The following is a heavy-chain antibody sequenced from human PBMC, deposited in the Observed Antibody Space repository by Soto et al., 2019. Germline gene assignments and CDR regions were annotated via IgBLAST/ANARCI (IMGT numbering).Heavy chain of an antibody. CDR2: IRDTANTYTT. CDR1: GFTFSDYY. V-gene: IGHV3-72*01. CDR3: TSVGKLTTPSYTDY. J-gene: IGHJ4*02. Sequence: EVQLVESGGGFVQPEGSLRLSCAASGFTFSDYYMDCVRQAPGKGLEWVGRIRDTANTYTTEYAASVKGRFTVSRDNSRNSLYLQMNGLKAAYTAMYYITSVGKLTTPSYTDYWGQGTLVPFSS. D-gene: IGHD1-26*01.